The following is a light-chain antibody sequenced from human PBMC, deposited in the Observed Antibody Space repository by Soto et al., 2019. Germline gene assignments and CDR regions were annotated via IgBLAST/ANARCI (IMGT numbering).Light chain of an antibody. J-gene: IGKJ3*01. V-gene: IGKV3-20*01. CDR1: LSLSISY. CDR2: GAS. CDR3: QQYGSSPEKFT. Sequence: EIVLTQSPGTLSLSPGERATLSCRGSLSLSISYLAWYQQKPGQAPRLLIYGASSRATGIPDRFSGSGSGTDFTLTISRLEPEDFAVYYCQQYGSSPEKFTFGPGTKVDIK.